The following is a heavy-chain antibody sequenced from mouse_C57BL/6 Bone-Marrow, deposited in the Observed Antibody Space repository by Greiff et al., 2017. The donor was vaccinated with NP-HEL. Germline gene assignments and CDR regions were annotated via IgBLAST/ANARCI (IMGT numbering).Heavy chain of an antibody. CDR2: INYDGSST. V-gene: IGHV5-16*01. J-gene: IGHJ2*01. D-gene: IGHD2-4*01. Sequence: EVQLQESEGGLVQPGSSMKLSCTASGFTFSDYYMAWVRQVPEKGLEWVANINYDGSSTYYLDSLKSRFIISRDNAKNILYLQMSSLKSEDTATYYCARAIYYDYLDYWGQGTTLTVSS. CDR3: ARAIYYDYLDY. CDR1: GFTFSDYY.